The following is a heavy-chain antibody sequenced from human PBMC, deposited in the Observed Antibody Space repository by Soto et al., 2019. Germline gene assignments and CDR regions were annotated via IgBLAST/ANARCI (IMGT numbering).Heavy chain of an antibody. J-gene: IGHJ6*02. CDR3: ANLPGIAVAGTGVGFGSYYYYGMDV. Sequence: EVQLVESGGGLVKPGGSLRLSCAASGFTFSSYSMNWVRQAPGKGLEWVPSISSSSSYIYYADSVKGRFTISRDNAKNSLYLQMNSLRAEDTAVYYCANLPGIAVAGTGVGFGSYYYYGMDVWGQGTTVTVSS. CDR1: GFTFSSYS. V-gene: IGHV3-21*01. CDR2: ISSSSSYI. D-gene: IGHD6-19*01.